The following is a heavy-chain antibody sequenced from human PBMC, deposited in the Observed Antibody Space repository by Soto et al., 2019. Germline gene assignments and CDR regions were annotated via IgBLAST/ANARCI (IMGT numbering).Heavy chain of an antibody. CDR2: FYYTGST. CDR3: ARYYYDSSAHWGFDP. V-gene: IGHV4-59*01. CDR1: GGSISSYY. Sequence: SETLSLTCTVSGGSISSYYWSWIRQPPGKGLEWIGYFYYTGSTNYNPSLKSRLTISVDTSRNQFPLKLSSVTAADTAVYYCARYYYDSSAHWGFDPWGQGTLVTVSS. D-gene: IGHD3-22*01. J-gene: IGHJ5*02.